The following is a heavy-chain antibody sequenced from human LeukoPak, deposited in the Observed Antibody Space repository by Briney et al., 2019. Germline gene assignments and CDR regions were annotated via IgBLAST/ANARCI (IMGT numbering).Heavy chain of an antibody. Sequence: GGSLRLSCAASGFTFSRYGMHWIRQAAGKGLEWVAFIRYDEKSKYYADSVKGRFTISRDNSKKKLYLEVNSTRAEGTAVYYCAKALAPVAAYYYYMYVCGKGTTVTV. CDR2: IRYDEKSK. V-gene: IGHV3-30*02. CDR3: AKALAPVAAYYYYMYV. D-gene: IGHD6-25*01. J-gene: IGHJ6*03. CDR1: GFTFSRYG.